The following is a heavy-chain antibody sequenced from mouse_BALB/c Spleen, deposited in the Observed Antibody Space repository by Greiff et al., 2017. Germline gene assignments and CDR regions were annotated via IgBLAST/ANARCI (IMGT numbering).Heavy chain of an antibody. D-gene: IGHD2-1*01. Sequence: EVQLQQSGPELVKPGASVKMSCKASGYTFTSYVMHWVKQKPGQGLEWIGYINPYNDGTKYNEKFKGKATLTSDKSSSTAYMELSSLTSEDSAVYYCARFPFDGNYEGFAYWGQGTLVTVSA. CDR1: GYTFTSYV. J-gene: IGHJ3*01. CDR3: ARFPFDGNYEGFAY. V-gene: IGHV1-14*01. CDR2: INPYNDGT.